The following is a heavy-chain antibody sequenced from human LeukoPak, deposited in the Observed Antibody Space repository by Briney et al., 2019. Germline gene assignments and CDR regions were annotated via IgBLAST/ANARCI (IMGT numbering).Heavy chain of an antibody. V-gene: IGHV1-46*01. J-gene: IGHJ4*02. CDR2: INPSGGST. CDR1: GYTVTSYY. D-gene: IGHD4-17*01. CDR3: AIFTDYGDPPFDY. Sequence: GASVKVSCTASGYTVTSYYMHWVRQAPGQGLEWMGIINPSGGSTSYAQKFHGRVTMTRDTSTSTVYMELSSLRSEDTAVYYCAIFTDYGDPPFDYWGQGTLVTVSS.